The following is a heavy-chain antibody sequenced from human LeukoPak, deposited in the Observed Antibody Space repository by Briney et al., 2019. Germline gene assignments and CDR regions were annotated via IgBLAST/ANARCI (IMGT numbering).Heavy chain of an antibody. V-gene: IGHV3-11*01. CDR3: ARRYLMAATPLDS. J-gene: IGHJ5*01. Sequence: GGSLRLSCTASGFTLGDYAMSWVRQAPGKGLEWISHISGSGRSRDYATSLKGRFAVSRDNAEKRVFLEMNNLTVEDTAMYYCARRYLMAATPLDSWGQGTLVTVTS. CDR1: GFTLGDYA. CDR2: ISGSGRSR. D-gene: IGHD2-15*01.